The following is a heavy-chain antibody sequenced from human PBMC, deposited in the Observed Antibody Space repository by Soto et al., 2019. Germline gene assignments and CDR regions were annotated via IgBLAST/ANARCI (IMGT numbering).Heavy chain of an antibody. D-gene: IGHD3-10*01. V-gene: IGHV4-34*01. Sequence: SETLSLTCAFYGGSFDDFYWSWVRQSPGKGLEWVGEISHDGGTNYSPSLASRVSISVDTSKNQFSLHLRSVTAADTGLYYCARGQLVWYGDLTPYHRDVDVWGQGTTVAVSS. CDR1: GGSFDDFY. CDR3: ARGQLVWYGDLTPYHRDVDV. CDR2: ISHDGGT. J-gene: IGHJ6*02.